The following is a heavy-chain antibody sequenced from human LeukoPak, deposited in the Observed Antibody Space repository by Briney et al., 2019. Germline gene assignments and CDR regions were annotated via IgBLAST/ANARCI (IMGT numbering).Heavy chain of an antibody. CDR3: GRGEAHGASSWYGC. Sequence: SVKVSCKASGYTFTGYYMHWVRQAPGQGLEWMGWINPNSGGTNYAQKFQGRVTMTRDTSISTAYMELSRLRSDDTAVYYCGRGEAHGASSWYGCWGQGTLVTVSS. J-gene: IGHJ4*02. CDR1: GYTFTGYY. D-gene: IGHD6-13*01. V-gene: IGHV1-2*02. CDR2: INPNSGGT.